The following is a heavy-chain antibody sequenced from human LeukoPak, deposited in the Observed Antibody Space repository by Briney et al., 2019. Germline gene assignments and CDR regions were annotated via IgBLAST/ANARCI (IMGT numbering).Heavy chain of an antibody. Sequence: RGESLKISCKSSGYSFDSYWIGWVRQMPGKGLEWMGIIYPGDSDTRYSPSFQGQVTISADKSISTAYLQWSSLKAADTAIYYCARRRDGYPGHFDYWGQGTLVTVSS. V-gene: IGHV5-51*01. CDR3: ARRRDGYPGHFDY. CDR1: GYSFDSYW. D-gene: IGHD5-24*01. CDR2: IYPGDSDT. J-gene: IGHJ4*02.